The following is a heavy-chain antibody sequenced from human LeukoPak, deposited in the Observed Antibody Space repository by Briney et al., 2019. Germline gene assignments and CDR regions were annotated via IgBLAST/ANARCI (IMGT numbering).Heavy chain of an antibody. CDR3: ARDARKDIVVVPAAPRGWFDP. CDR1: GFTFSSYS. D-gene: IGHD2-2*01. J-gene: IGHJ5*02. V-gene: IGHV3-21*01. CDR2: ISSSSSYI. Sequence: PGGSLTLSCAASGFTFSSYSMNWVRQAPGKGLEWVSSISSSSSYIYYADSVKGRFTISRDNAKNSLYLQMNSLRAEDTAVYYCARDARKDIVVVPAAPRGWFDPWGQGTLVTVSS.